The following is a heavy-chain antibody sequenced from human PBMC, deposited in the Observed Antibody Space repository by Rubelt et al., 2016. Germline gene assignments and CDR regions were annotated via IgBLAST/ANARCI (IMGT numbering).Heavy chain of an antibody. D-gene: IGHD3-16*02. CDR2: LSSYTGHT. Sequence: QVQLVQSGAEVKKPGASVKVSCQASGYTFTSYGISWVRQAPGQGLEWMGWLSSYTGHTNYAQQLQGRVTRTSDTSTSKAYMGRRSRRCDDTAGYYCARVMITFGGVIEVGWFDPWGQGTLVTVSS. CDR1: GYTFTSYG. V-gene: IGHV1-18*01. CDR3: ARVMITFGGVIEVGWFDP. J-gene: IGHJ5*02.